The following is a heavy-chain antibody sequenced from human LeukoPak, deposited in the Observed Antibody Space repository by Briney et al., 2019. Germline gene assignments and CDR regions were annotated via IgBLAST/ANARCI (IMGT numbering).Heavy chain of an antibody. CDR1: GGSISSCY. Sequence: SETLSLTCTVSGGSISSCYWNWIRQPPGKGLEWIGFIYYSGSTNSGSTKYNPFLESRVTISVDMSKKQLSLELSSVTAADTAVYYCARGSRSSSSGHFYYHYYMDVWGKGTTVTVSS. CDR2: IYYSGST. V-gene: IGHV4-59*01. CDR3: ARGSRSSSSGHFYYHYYMDV. J-gene: IGHJ6*03. D-gene: IGHD6-6*01.